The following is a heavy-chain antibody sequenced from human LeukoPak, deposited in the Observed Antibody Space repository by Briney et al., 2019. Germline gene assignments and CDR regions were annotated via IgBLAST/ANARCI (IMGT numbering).Heavy chain of an antibody. CDR3: ARSTPGATTYYFDY. CDR2: IIPILGIA. V-gene: IGHV1-69*04. D-gene: IGHD1-26*01. CDR1: GGTFSSYA. J-gene: IGHJ4*02. Sequence: SVKVSCKASGGTFSSYAISWVRQAPGQGLEWMGRIIPILGIANYAQKFQGRVTITADKSTSTAHMELSSLRSEDTAVYYCARSTPGATTYYFDYWGQGTLVTVSS.